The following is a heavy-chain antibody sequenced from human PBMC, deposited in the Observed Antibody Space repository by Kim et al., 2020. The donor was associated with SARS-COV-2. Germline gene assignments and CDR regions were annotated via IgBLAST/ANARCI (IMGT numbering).Heavy chain of an antibody. Sequence: GGSLRLSCAASGFTFSSYAMSWVRQAPGKGLEWVSAISGSGGSTYYADSVKGRFTISRDNSKNTLYLQMKSLRAEDTAVYYCAKGPVVPAAMDWYFDLWGRGTLVTVSS. CDR1: GFTFSSYA. CDR2: ISGSGGST. J-gene: IGHJ2*01. V-gene: IGHV3-23*01. CDR3: AKGPVVPAAMDWYFDL. D-gene: IGHD2-2*01.